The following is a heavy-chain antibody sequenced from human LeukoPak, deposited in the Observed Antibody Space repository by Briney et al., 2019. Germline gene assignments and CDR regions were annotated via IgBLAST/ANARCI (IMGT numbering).Heavy chain of an antibody. CDR2: IYYSGST. V-gene: IGHV4-59*01. CDR3: ARHSSSWYDNYYYYYGMDV. CDR1: GGAISSYY. J-gene: IGHJ6*02. Sequence: SETLSLTCTVSGGAISSYYWSWIRQPPGKGLDWIGYIYYSGSTNYNPSLKSRVTISVDTSKNQFSLKLSSVTAADTAVYYCARHSSSWYDNYYYYYGMDVWGQGTTVTVSS. D-gene: IGHD6-13*01.